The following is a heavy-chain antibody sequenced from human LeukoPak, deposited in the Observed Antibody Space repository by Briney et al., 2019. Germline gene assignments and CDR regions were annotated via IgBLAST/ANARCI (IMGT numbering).Heavy chain of an antibody. CDR1: GFTLSRYG. Sequence: GGSLRLSCAASGFTLSRYGMDWVRQAPGKGMEWVAFIRYDGSNKYYADSVKGRFTISRDNSKNTLYLQMNSLGAEDTAVYYCAKDAEHSSGWYGSDFDYWGQGTLVTVSS. CDR2: IRYDGSNK. V-gene: IGHV3-30*02. J-gene: IGHJ4*02. CDR3: AKDAEHSSGWYGSDFDY. D-gene: IGHD6-19*01.